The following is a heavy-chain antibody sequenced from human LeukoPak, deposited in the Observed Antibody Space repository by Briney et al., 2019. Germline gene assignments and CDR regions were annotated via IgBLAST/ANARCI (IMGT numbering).Heavy chain of an antibody. CDR3: ATESRFSGYYYVVSFDY. J-gene: IGHJ4*02. CDR1: GYTPSELS. V-gene: IGHV1-24*01. Sequence: ASAKVSCKVSGYTPSELSMHWVRHAPGKGVEWRGGFDPEDGETIYTQKFQGRVTMTEDTSTATAYMELSSLRSEDTAVYYCATESRFSGYYYVVSFDYWGEGTLVTVSS. D-gene: IGHD3-22*01. CDR2: FDPEDGET.